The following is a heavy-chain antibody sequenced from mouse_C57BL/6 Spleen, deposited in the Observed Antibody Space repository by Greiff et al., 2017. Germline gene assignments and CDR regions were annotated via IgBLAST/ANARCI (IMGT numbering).Heavy chain of an antibody. D-gene: IGHD2-3*01. CDR3: ARSFYDVYSGHFDY. CDR1: GYTFTSYW. V-gene: IGHV1-64*01. Sequence: QVQLQQPGAELVKPGASVKLSCKASGYTFTSYWMHWVKQRPGPGLEWIGMIHPNSGSTNYNEKFKSKATLTVEKSSSTAYMQLSSLTSEDSAVYYCARSFYDVYSGHFDYWGQGTTLTVSS. CDR2: IHPNSGST. J-gene: IGHJ2*01.